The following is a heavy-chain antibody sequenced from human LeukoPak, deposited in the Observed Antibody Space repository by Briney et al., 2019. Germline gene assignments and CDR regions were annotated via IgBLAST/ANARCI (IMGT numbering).Heavy chain of an antibody. D-gene: IGHD1-26*01. CDR1: GFTFSDYY. V-gene: IGHV3-11*05. J-gene: IGHJ4*02. CDR2: ISSSSSYT. CDR3: ARGKWELLLGPDY. Sequence: GGSLRLSCAASGFTFSDYYMSWIRQAPGKGLEWVSYISSSSSYTNYADSVKGRFTISRDNAKNSLYLQMNSLRAEDTAAYYCARGKWELLLGPDYWGQGTLVTVSS.